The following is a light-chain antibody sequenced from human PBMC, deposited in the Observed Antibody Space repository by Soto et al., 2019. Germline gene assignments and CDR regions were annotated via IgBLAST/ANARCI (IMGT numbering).Light chain of an antibody. Sequence: QSVLTQPPSVSAAPGQKVTISCSGSSSNIGNNYVSWYQQFPGTAPKLLIYDNDKRPSGIPDRFSGSKSGTSATLAITGLQPGDEADYYCATRDSSPTVGVFGGGTKLTVL. V-gene: IGLV1-51*01. J-gene: IGLJ3*02. CDR3: ATRDSSPTVGV. CDR1: SSNIGNNY. CDR2: DND.